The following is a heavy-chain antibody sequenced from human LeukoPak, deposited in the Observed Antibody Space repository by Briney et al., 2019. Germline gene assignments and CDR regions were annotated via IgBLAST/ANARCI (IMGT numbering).Heavy chain of an antibody. CDR2: ISGSGSSA. Sequence: GGSLRLSCAASGITFSSYAMSWVRQAPRKGLEWVSGISGSGSSAYYADSVRGRFTISRDNSKNTLYLQMNSLRAEDTAIYYCAKDLNDYSPYYFDYWGQGTLVTVSS. J-gene: IGHJ4*02. CDR1: GITFSSYA. CDR3: AKDLNDYSPYYFDY. V-gene: IGHV3-23*01. D-gene: IGHD4-11*01.